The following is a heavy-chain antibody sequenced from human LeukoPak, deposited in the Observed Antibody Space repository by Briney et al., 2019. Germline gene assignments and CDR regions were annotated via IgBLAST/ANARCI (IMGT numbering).Heavy chain of an antibody. V-gene: IGHV1-2*02. D-gene: IGHD5-24*01. CDR3: ASLEMATITLDY. J-gene: IGHJ4*02. Sequence: ASVRVSCKASGYTFTGYYMHWVRQAPGQGLEWMGWINPNSGGTNYAQKFQGRVTMTRDTSISTAYMELSRLRSDDTAVYYCASLEMATITLDYWGQGTLVTVSS. CDR1: GYTFTGYY. CDR2: INPNSGGT.